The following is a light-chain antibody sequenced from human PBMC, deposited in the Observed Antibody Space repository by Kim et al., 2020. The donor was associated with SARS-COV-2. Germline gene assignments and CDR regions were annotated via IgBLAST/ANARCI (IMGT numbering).Light chain of an antibody. CDR3: QQRDNWPYT. J-gene: IGKJ2*01. V-gene: IGKV3-11*01. CDR1: QSVNSD. CDR2: DIS. Sequence: SLSPGERATLSCRASQSVNSDLAWYEHKPGQAPRLLIYDISNRATGIPARFSGSGTGTDFTLTISSLETEDSAVYYCQQRDNWPYTFGQGTKLEI.